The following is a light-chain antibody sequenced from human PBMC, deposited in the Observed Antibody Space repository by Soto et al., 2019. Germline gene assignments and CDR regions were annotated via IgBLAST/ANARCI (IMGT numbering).Light chain of an antibody. J-gene: IGLJ1*01. CDR3: SPYTSSSTPYV. CDR1: SSDVGGYNY. CDR2: EVS. V-gene: IGLV2-14*01. Sequence: QSVLTQPASVSGSPGQSITISCTGTSSDVGGYNYVSWYQQHPGKALKLMIYEVSNRPSGVSNRFSGSKSGNTASLTISGLQAEDEADYYCSPYTSSSTPYVFGTGTKVTV.